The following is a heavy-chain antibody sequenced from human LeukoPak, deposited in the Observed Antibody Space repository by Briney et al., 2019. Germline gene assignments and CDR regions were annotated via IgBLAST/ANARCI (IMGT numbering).Heavy chain of an antibody. CDR2: MKQDGSEQ. CDR3: ARDADWASDY. CDR1: GFTFKNHW. D-gene: IGHD3/OR15-3a*01. V-gene: IGHV3-7*01. J-gene: IGHJ4*02. Sequence: PGGSLRLSCVCSGFTFKNHWMVWVRQAPGKGLEWVANMKQDGSEQYYGDSVRGRFTISRDNAKNSLYLQMNSPRVADTAVYYCARDADWASDYWAQGTLVTVSS.